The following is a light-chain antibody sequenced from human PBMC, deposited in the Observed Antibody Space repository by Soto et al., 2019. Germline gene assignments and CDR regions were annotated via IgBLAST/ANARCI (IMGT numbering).Light chain of an antibody. V-gene: IGKV1-39*01. J-gene: IGKJ4*01. CDR1: QSIRSY. Sequence: DIQMTQSPSSLSASLGDRVTITCRASQSIRSYLNWYQQKPGKAPKLLIYAASSLQSGVPSRFSGSGSGTDFTLTISSLQPEDFETYYCQQSYSTPLTFGGGTKVDIK. CDR2: AAS. CDR3: QQSYSTPLT.